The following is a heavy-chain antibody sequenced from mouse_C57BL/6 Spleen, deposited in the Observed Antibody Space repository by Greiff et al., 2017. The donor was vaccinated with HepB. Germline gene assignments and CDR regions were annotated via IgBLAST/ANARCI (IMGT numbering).Heavy chain of an antibody. CDR1: GYTFTDYY. V-gene: IGHV1-19*01. CDR3: ARFTTVVAEYFDV. Sequence: EVQLQQSGPVLVKPGASVKMSCKASGYTFTDYYMNWVKQSHGKSLEWIGVINPYNGGTSYNQKFKGKATLTVDKSSSTAYMELNSLTSEDSAVYYCARFTTVVAEYFDVWGTGTTVTVSS. CDR2: INPYNGGT. J-gene: IGHJ1*03. D-gene: IGHD1-1*01.